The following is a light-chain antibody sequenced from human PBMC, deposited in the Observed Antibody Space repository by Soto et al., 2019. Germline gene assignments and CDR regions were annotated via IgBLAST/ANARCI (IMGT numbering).Light chain of an antibody. CDR1: SSDVGAYNY. CDR2: EVS. J-gene: IGLJ1*01. CDR3: TSYAGTYSFFYV. V-gene: IGLV2-8*01. Sequence: QSVLTQPPSASGSPGQSVTISCTGTSSDVGAYNYVSWYQQLPGKAHKLIIYEVSKRPSGVPDRLSGSKSGNTASLTVSGLQAEDEADYYCTSYAGTYSFFYVFGTGTKVTVL.